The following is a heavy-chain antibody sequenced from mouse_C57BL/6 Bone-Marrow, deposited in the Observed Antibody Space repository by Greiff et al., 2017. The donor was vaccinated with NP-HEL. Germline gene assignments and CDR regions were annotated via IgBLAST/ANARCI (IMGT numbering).Heavy chain of an antibody. J-gene: IGHJ3*01. V-gene: IGHV5-6*01. CDR2: ISSGGSYT. CDR1: GFTFSSYG. CDR3: ARRDYGAWFAY. Sequence: EVQLVESGGDLVKPGGSLKLSCAASGFTFSSYGMSWVRQTPDKRLEWVATISSGGSYTYYPDSVKGRFTISRDNAKNTLYLQMSSLKSEDTAMYDGARRDYGAWFAYWGQGTLVTVSA. D-gene: IGHD1-1*01.